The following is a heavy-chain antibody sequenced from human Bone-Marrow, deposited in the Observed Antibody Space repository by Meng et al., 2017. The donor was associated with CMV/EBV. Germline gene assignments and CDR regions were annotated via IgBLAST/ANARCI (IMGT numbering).Heavy chain of an antibody. CDR2: IDNSRST. CDR1: CCSMSSDD. Sequence: QVEVAGAGQGTENRTQTLSCAGTVSCCSMSSDDWSWIRQPEGKGLEWISRIDNSRSTSYNPTSRSPVTKEADTSKNQLSLKLSSVTAADTAVYYCARDAAGTSNWGQGTLVTVSS. J-gene: IGHJ4*02. V-gene: IGHV4-4*07. D-gene: IGHD6-13*01. CDR3: ARDAAGTSN.